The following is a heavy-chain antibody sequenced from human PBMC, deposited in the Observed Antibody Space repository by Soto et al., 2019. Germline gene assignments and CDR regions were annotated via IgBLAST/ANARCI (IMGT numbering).Heavy chain of an antibody. CDR1: GFTVGLNF. J-gene: IGHJ6*02. CDR2: INAGGTT. V-gene: IGHV3-66*01. CDR3: ARENYYYGMDV. Sequence: EVQLVESGGGLVQPGGSLRLSCAASGFTVGLNFMTWVRQAPGKGLEWVSVINAGGTTYYADSVKGRFSISRDDSKNTLYRQMNSLRAEDTAVYYWARENYYYGMDVWGQGTTVTVSS.